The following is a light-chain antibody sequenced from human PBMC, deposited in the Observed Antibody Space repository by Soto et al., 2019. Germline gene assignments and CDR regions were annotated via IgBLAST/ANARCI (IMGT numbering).Light chain of an antibody. J-gene: IGKJ5*01. CDR3: QQLISYPIT. CDR1: QGIRTF. Sequence: DIQLTQSPSFLSASVGDRVTFTGRASQGIRTFSAWYQQRPGKAPKLLIHTASTLQSGVPSRFSGSGSGTEFTLTISSVQPEDSATYYCQQLISYPITFGQGTRLEI. CDR2: TAS. V-gene: IGKV1-9*01.